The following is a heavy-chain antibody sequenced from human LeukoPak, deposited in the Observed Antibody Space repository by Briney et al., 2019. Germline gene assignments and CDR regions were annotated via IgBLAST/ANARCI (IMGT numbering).Heavy chain of an antibody. Sequence: ASVKVSCKASGYTFTSYGISWVRQAPGQGLEWMGWISADNGNTNYAQKLQGRVTMTTDTSTSTAYMELRSLRSDDTAVYYCARDRDSSGHWAFDIWGQGTMVTVSS. J-gene: IGHJ3*02. D-gene: IGHD3-22*01. CDR3: ARDRDSSGHWAFDI. CDR2: ISADNGNT. CDR1: GYTFTSYG. V-gene: IGHV1-18*01.